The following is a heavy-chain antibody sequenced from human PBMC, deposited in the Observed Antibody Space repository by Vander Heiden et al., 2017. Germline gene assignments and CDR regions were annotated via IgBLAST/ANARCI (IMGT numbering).Heavy chain of an antibody. CDR2: ISYGGNT. D-gene: IGHD2-21*01. J-gene: IGHJ4*02. V-gene: IGHV4-39*02. Sequence: QLQLQESGPGLVKPSETLSLTCTVSGGSISPSSHYWGWIRQPPGTGLEWRGGISYGGNTYYNPSLKSRVTISVDTSTNHFSLRVSSVTAADTAVYYCARGTRLLIPRDYWGQGTLVTVSS. CDR3: ARGTRLLIPRDY. CDR1: GGSISPSSHY.